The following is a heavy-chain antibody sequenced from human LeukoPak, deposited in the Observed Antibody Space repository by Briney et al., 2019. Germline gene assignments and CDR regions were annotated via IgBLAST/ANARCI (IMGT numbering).Heavy chain of an antibody. J-gene: IGHJ4*02. CDR2: ISSDGSNK. CDR1: GFTFSSYG. CDR3: ARRSRDGWYFDY. Sequence: GGSLRPSCAASGFTFSSYGMHWVRQAPGKGLEWVSIISSDGSNKYYADSVKGRFAISRDNSNNTLYLQMNSLRAEDTAVYYCARRSRDGWYFDYWGQGTLVTVSS. D-gene: IGHD5-24*01. V-gene: IGHV3-30*19.